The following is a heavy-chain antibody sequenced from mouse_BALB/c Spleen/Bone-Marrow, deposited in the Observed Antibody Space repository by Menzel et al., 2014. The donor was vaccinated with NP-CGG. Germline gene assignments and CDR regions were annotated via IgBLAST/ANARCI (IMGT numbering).Heavy chain of an antibody. V-gene: IGHV1-37*01. CDR2: INPYNGDT. CDR3: GRVYYCGSSYFDY. J-gene: IGHJ2*01. Sequence: EVQGVESGPELVKPGASVKISCKASGYSFTGYFMNWVKQSHGKSLEWIGRINPYNGDTFYNQKFKGKATLTVDKSSSTAHMELLSLTSEDSAVYYCGRVYYCGSSYFDYWGQGTTLTVSS. D-gene: IGHD1-1*01. CDR1: GYSFTGYF.